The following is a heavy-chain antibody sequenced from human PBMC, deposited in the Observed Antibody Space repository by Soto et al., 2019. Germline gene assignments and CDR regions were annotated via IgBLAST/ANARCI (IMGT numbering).Heavy chain of an antibody. D-gene: IGHD6-19*01. CDR2: VYDSGST. Sequence: SETLSLTCAVSGASISAFFWSWIRQTPGKGLEWIGYVYDSGSTNYNPSFESRVTISVDTSKVQFSLQLTSVTAADTGIYYWACTIAVPGNGRFDYWGQGTLVTDCS. CDR1: GASISAFF. J-gene: IGHJ4*02. CDR3: ACTIAVPGNGRFDY. V-gene: IGHV4-59*03.